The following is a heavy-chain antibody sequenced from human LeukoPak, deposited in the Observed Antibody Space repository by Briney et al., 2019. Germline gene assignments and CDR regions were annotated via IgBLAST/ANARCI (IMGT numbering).Heavy chain of an antibody. CDR2: MNPNSGNT. CDR1: GYTFTSYD. J-gene: IGHJ4*02. D-gene: IGHD6-13*01. V-gene: IGHV1-8*01. CDR3: ARAVLGDTVAAAGGVYFDY. Sequence: EASVKVSCKASGYTFTSYDINWVRQATGQGLEWMGWMNPNSGNTGYAQKFQGRVTMTRSTSISTAYMQLSSLRSEDTAVYYCARAVLGDTVAAAGGVYFDYWGQGTLVTVSS.